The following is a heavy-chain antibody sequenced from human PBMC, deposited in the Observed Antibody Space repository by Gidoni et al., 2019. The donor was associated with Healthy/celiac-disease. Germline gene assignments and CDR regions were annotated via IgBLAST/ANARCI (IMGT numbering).Heavy chain of an antibody. Sequence: EVQMVESGGGLVQPGGSLRLSCAASGFTFSSYAMSWVRQAPGKGLEWFSAISGSGVSPYSADSVKGRFTISRDNSKNTLYLQMNSLRAEDTAVYYCAKVPTWSRTADYWGQGTLVTVSS. J-gene: IGHJ4*02. CDR1: GFTFSSYA. CDR3: AKVPTWSRTADY. CDR2: ISGSGVSP. D-gene: IGHD2-8*02. V-gene: IGHV3-23*04.